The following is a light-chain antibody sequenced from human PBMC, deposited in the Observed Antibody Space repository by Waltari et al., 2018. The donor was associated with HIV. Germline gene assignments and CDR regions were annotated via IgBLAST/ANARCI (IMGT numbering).Light chain of an antibody. CDR2: WAS. V-gene: IGKV4-1*01. CDR1: QSLLNTSNNKNY. CDR3: HQYYGAMYT. J-gene: IGKJ2*01. Sequence: DIVMTQSPDSLTVSLRDRATINCKSSQSLLNTSNNKNYLAWFRQKPGQPPDLLIYWASTRESGVPDRFSGSGSGTNFTLTINRLQAEDVAVYYCHQYYGAMYTFGRGTKLEI.